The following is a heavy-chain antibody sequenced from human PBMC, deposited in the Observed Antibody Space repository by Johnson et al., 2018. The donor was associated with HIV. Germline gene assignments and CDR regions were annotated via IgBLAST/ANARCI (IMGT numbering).Heavy chain of an antibody. Sequence: QVQLVESGGGLIQPGGSLRLSCAASGFMFSDYYMSWIRQAPGKGLEWISYISNSGTTIYNAESVKGRFTISRDNAKNSLYLQMNSLRAEDTAVYYCAREQATLWFRASGAAFDIWGQGTMVTVSS. CDR1: GFMFSDYY. V-gene: IGHV3-11*04. CDR3: AREQATLWFRASGAAFDI. CDR2: ISNSGTTI. D-gene: IGHD3-10*01. J-gene: IGHJ3*02.